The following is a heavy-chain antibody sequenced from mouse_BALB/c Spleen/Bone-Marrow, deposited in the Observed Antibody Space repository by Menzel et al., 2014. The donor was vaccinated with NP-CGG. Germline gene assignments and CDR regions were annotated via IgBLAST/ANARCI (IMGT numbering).Heavy chain of an antibody. V-gene: IGHV5-17*02. CDR3: TRGGNWDDFDY. D-gene: IGHD4-1*01. CDR2: ISSGSSTI. CDR1: GFTFSSFG. Sequence: EVQLVESGGGLVQPGGSRKLSCAASGFTFSSFGMHWVRQTPEKGLEWVAYISSGSSTIHYADTVKGRFTISRHNPKNTLFLQVTSLRSEDTAMYYCTRGGNWDDFDYWGQGTTLTVSS. J-gene: IGHJ2*01.